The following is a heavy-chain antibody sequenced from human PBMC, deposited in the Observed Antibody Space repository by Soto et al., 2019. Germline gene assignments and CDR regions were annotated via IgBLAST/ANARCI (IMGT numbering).Heavy chain of an antibody. CDR3: ARDNPGAAAGTGLDY. D-gene: IGHD6-13*01. J-gene: IGHJ4*02. V-gene: IGHV4-59*01. CDR2: IYYSGST. Sequence: SETLSLSCTVSGGSISSYYWSWIWQPPGKGLEWIGYIYYSGSTNYNPSLKSRVTISVDTSKNQFSLKLSSVTAADTAVYYCARDNPGAAAGTGLDYWGQGTLVTVSS. CDR1: GGSISSYY.